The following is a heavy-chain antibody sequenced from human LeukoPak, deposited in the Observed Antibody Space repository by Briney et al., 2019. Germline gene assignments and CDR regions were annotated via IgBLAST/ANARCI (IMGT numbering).Heavy chain of an antibody. D-gene: IGHD1-26*01. CDR2: INPNSGGT. CDR3: ARVTYSGSFYFDY. Sequence: GASVTVSCKASGYTFTRYYMHWVRQAPGQGLEWMGWINPNSGGTNYAQKFQGRVTMTRDTSISTAYMELSRLRSDDTAVYYCARVTYSGSFYFDYWGQGTLVTVSS. V-gene: IGHV1-2*02. J-gene: IGHJ4*02. CDR1: GYTFTRYY.